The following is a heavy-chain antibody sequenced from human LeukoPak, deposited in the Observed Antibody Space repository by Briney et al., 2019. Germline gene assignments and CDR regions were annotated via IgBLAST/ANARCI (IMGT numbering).Heavy chain of an antibody. D-gene: IGHD1-26*01. CDR1: GGSISEISYY. J-gene: IGHJ4*02. CDR2: IYYSRST. CDR3: ARQGVVGSTGFDF. V-gene: IGHV4-39*01. Sequence: SGTLSLTCSVSGGSISEISYYWGWIRQPPGKGLEWIGNIYYSRSTYNNPSLESRVVITVDTSRNQFSLKLTSVTATDTAVYYCARQGVVGSTGFDFWGQGILVTVSS.